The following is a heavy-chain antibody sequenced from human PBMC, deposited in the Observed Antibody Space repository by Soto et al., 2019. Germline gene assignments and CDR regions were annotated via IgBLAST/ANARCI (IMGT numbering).Heavy chain of an antibody. CDR1: GGSVSSYY. J-gene: IGHJ5*02. V-gene: IGHV4-59*02. D-gene: IGHD6-13*01. CDR2: IAYSGST. CDR3: ARFGSSWGWFDP. Sequence: QVQLQESGPGLVKPSETLSLTCTVSGGSVSSYYWSWIRQPPGKGLEWIGYIAYSGSTNYNPSLKSRVTIPLDTSTNHFSLNLSSVTAADTAVYYCARFGSSWGWFDPWGQGILVTVSS.